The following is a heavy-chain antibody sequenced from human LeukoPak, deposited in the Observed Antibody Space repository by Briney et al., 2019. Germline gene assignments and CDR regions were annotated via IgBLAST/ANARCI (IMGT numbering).Heavy chain of an antibody. D-gene: IGHD6-13*01. Sequence: ASVKVSCKASGYTFTDYDMHWVRQAPGQGLEWMGWINPNSGGTNYAQKFQGRVTMTLDTSVSTAYMEMSRLRSEDTAVYYCARFQVAAAGFDYWGQGTLVTVSS. CDR1: GYTFTDYD. V-gene: IGHV1-2*02. CDR2: INPNSGGT. J-gene: IGHJ4*02. CDR3: ARFQVAAAGFDY.